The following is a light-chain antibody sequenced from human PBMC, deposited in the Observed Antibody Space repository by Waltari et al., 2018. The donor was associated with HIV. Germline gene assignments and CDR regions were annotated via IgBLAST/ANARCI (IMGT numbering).Light chain of an antibody. V-gene: IGLV1-44*01. CDR1: SSNIGSNT. Sequence: QSVLTQPPSASGTPGQRVTISCSGSSSNIGSNTVNWYQQLPGTAPNLLIYSNKQRPSGGPDRFSGAKSGTSASLAISGLQSEDEADYYCAAWDDSLYVVFGGGTKLTVL. J-gene: IGLJ2*01. CDR3: AAWDDSLYVV. CDR2: SNK.